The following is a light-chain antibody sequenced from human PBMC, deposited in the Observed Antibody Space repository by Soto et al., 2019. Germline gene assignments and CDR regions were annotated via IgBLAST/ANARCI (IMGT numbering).Light chain of an antibody. V-gene: IGKV3-15*01. CDR3: QQYNNWPRNT. Sequence: EIVMTQSPATLSVSPGERDTLSCRASQSVSSNLAWYQQKPGQAPRLLIYGASTRATGIPARFSGSGSGTEFTLTISSLHSEDFAVYYCQQYNNWPRNTFGQGTKLEIK. CDR1: QSVSSN. J-gene: IGKJ2*01. CDR2: GAS.